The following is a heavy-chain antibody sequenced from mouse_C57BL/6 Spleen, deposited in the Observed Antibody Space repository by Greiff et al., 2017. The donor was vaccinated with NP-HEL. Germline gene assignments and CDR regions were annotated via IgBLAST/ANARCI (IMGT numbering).Heavy chain of an antibody. V-gene: IGHV5-4*01. CDR2: ISDGGSYT. Sequence: DVKLVESGGGLVKPGGSLKLSCAASGFTFSSYAMSWVRQTPEKRLEWVATISDGGSYTYYPDNVKGRFTISRDNAKNNLYLQMSHLKSEDTAMYYCARESSSWFAYWGQGTLVTVSA. CDR3: ARESSSWFAY. CDR1: GFTFSSYA. J-gene: IGHJ3*01. D-gene: IGHD1-3*01.